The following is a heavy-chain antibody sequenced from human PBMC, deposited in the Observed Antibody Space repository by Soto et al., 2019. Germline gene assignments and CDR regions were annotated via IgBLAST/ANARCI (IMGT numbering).Heavy chain of an antibody. V-gene: IGHV3-33*06. Sequence: HPGGSLRLSCAASGFTFNNYGMHWVRQAPGKGLEWVALIWYDGSNREYADSVKGRFTISRDNSKNTLYLQMSSLRVEDTAVYYCTKYFYDSSGYDGMDVWGQGTTVTVSS. D-gene: IGHD3-22*01. CDR2: IWYDGSNR. CDR1: GFTFNNYG. CDR3: TKYFYDSSGYDGMDV. J-gene: IGHJ6*02.